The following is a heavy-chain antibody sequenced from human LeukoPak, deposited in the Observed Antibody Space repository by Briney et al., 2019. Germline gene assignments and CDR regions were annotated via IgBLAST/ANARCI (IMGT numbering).Heavy chain of an antibody. V-gene: IGHV4-59*01. CDR1: GASISRYF. D-gene: IGHD5-12*01. CDR2: ISSGGST. J-gene: IGHJ4*02. Sequence: SETLSLTCTVSGASISRYFWNWIRQPPGKELEWIGYISSGGSTNYNPSLTSRVTISIDTSKNQFSLKLISATAADTAIYYCARGDDYKSTLFDYWGQGTLVTVSS. CDR3: ARGDDYKSTLFDY.